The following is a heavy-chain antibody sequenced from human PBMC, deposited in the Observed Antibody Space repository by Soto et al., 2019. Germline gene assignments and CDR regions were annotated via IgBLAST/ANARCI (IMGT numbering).Heavy chain of an antibody. D-gene: IGHD6-13*01. J-gene: IGHJ3*02. CDR2: TYYRSKWYN. CDR3: ARGGVAGYSSSWYPDAFDI. V-gene: IGHV6-1*01. Sequence: SQTLSLTCAISGDSVSSNSAAWNWIRQSPSRGLEWLGGTYYRSKWYNDYAVSVKSRITINPDTSKNQFSLQLNSVTPEDTAVYYCARGGVAGYSSSWYPDAFDIWGQGTMVT. CDR1: GDSVSSNSAA.